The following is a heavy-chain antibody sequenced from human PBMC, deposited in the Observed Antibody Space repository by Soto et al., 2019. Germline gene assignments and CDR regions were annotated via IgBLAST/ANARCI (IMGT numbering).Heavy chain of an antibody. D-gene: IGHD6-13*01. Sequence: QVQLVKSGGGVVQPGRSLRLSCAASGFTFRSYAMHWVRQAPGKGLEWVAIISYDARNKYYADSVKGRFTISRDNSKNTLYLQMNTLRAEDTAVYFCTRGNSSSSAAFDYWGQGTLVTVSS. CDR3: TRGNSSSSAAFDY. J-gene: IGHJ4*02. CDR1: GFTFRSYA. CDR2: ISYDARNK. V-gene: IGHV3-30*04.